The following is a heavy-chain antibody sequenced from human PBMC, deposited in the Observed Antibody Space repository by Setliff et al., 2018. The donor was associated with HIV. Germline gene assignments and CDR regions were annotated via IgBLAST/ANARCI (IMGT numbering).Heavy chain of an antibody. J-gene: IGHJ3*02. CDR2: IIPIFGTA. V-gene: IGHV1-69*13. D-gene: IGHD6-19*01. CDR3: ARVPYRSAWFSGGHDAFDI. Sequence: SVKVSCKASGGTFSSYAISWVRQAPGQGLEWMGGIIPIFGTANYAQKFQGRVTITADESTSTAYMELSSLRSEDTAVYYCARVPYRSAWFSGGHDAFDIWGQGTMVTVSS. CDR1: GGTFSSYA.